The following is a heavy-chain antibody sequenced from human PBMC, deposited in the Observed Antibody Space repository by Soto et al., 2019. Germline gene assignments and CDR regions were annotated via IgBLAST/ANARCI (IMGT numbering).Heavy chain of an antibody. CDR1: GDSFSEFG. J-gene: IGHJ4*02. Sequence: GPEVRKPGASVNVSCMASGDSFSEFGINWVRQAPGQGLEWMGWISGYSGQTNYAQKFQGSVTMTRYTSTTTAYMELRTLRSDDTAVYFCASDHSGPDWGQGTLVTVSS. V-gene: IGHV1-18*01. CDR2: ISGYSGQT. CDR3: ASDHSGPD. D-gene: IGHD6-25*01.